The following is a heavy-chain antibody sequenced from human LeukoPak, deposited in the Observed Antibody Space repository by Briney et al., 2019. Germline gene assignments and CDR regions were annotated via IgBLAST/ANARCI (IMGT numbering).Heavy chain of an antibody. D-gene: IGHD5-18*01. J-gene: IGHJ3*02. CDR1: GFTFSRYA. CDR2: ISTNGGST. Sequence: PGGSLRLSCVASGFTFSRYAMSWVRQPPGKGLEWVSVISTNGGSTHDAGSVKGRFTISRDNSKNTLSLQMNSLRAEDTAVYSCAKDPPTVMANAFHIWGQGTMVTVS. CDR3: AKDPPTVMANAFHI. V-gene: IGHV3-23*01.